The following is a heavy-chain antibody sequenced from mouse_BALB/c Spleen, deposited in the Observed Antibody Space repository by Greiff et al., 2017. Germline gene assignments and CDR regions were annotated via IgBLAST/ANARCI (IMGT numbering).Heavy chain of an antibody. CDR2: IWAGGST. V-gene: IGHV2-9*02. CDR1: GFSLTSYG. CDR3: ARDSQYGNYDPYWYFDV. J-gene: IGHJ1*01. Sequence: QVQLKESGPGLVAPSQSLSITCTVSGFSLTSYGVHWVRQPPGKGLEWLGVIWAGGSTNYNSALMSRLSISKDNSKSQVFLKMNSLQTDDTAMYYCARDSQYGNYDPYWYFDVWGAGTTVTVSS. D-gene: IGHD2-10*02.